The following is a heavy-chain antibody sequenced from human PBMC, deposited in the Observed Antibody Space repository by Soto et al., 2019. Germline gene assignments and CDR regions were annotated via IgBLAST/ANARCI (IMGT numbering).Heavy chain of an antibody. D-gene: IGHD6-19*01. J-gene: IGHJ5*02. CDR3: AKQIGGIAVKAGPSWFDP. V-gene: IGHV3-30*18. Sequence: GSLRLSCAASGFTFSSYGMHWVRQAPGKGLEWVAVISYDGSNKYYADSVKGRFTISRDNSKNTLYLQMNSLRAEDTAVYYCAKQIGGIAVKAGPSWFDPWGQGTLVTVSS. CDR2: ISYDGSNK. CDR1: GFTFSSYG.